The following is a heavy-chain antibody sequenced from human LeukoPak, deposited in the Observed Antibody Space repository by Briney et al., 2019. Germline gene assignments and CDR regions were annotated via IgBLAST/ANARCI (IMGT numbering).Heavy chain of an antibody. Sequence: PGGSLRLSCAASGFNFRSYTMRWVRQAPGKGGGWVSAISGSGDSTYYADSVKGRFTISRDNSKNTLFLQMNSLRAEDTAVYYCARGVIAAAGFFDFWGQGALVTVSS. J-gene: IGHJ4*02. CDR3: ARGVIAAAGFFDF. CDR1: GFNFRSYT. CDR2: ISGSGDST. D-gene: IGHD6-13*01. V-gene: IGHV3-23*01.